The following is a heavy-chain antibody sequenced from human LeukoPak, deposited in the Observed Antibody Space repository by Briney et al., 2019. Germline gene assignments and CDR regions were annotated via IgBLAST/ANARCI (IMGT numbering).Heavy chain of an antibody. CDR3: ARRPRRVQLERSANTFDY. J-gene: IGHJ4*02. Sequence: KPSETLSLTCAVNGGSLSGYYWSWIRQSPGTGLEWIGEIYHSGGTTYNPSLKSRVSISLDTSKNQFSLKLSSVTAADTAVYYCARRPRRVQLERSANTFDYWGQGILVTVSS. CDR2: IYHSGGT. V-gene: IGHV4-34*01. CDR1: GGSLSGYY. D-gene: IGHD1-1*01.